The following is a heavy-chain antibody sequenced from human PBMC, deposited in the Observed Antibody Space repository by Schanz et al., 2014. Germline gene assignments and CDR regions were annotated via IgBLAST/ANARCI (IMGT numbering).Heavy chain of an antibody. CDR3: AGTYCSSTSCYTGYYYMDV. Sequence: QVQLVQSGAEVRKPGASVKVSCKASGYTFNTYGLNWVRQAPGQGLEWMGRIIPILGIANYAQNFQGRVTITADKSTSTAYMELTSLRSEDTAVYYCAGTYCSSTSCYTGYYYMDVWGKGTTVTVSS. J-gene: IGHJ6*03. V-gene: IGHV1-69*04. D-gene: IGHD2-2*02. CDR2: IIPILGIA. CDR1: GYTFNTYG.